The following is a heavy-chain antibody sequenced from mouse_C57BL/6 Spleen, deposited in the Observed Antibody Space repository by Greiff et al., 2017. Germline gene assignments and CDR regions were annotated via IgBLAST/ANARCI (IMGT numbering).Heavy chain of an antibody. J-gene: IGHJ2*01. Sequence: QVQLTESGPGLVQPSQSLSITCTVSGFSLTSYGVHWVRQSPGKGLEWLGVIWSGGSTDYNAAFISRLSISKDNSKSQVFFKMNSLQADDTAIYYCARLLPDDWGQGTTLTVSS. V-gene: IGHV2-2*01. CDR2: IWSGGST. D-gene: IGHD2-1*01. CDR3: ARLLPDD. CDR1: GFSLTSYG.